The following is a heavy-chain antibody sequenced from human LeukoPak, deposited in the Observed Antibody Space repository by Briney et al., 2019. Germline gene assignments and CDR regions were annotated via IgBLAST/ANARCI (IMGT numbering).Heavy chain of an antibody. D-gene: IGHD2-2*02. CDR1: GYTFTSYG. Sequence: GASVKVSCKASGYTFTSYGIIWVRQAPGQGLEWMGWISAYNGNTNYAQKLQGRVTMTTDTSTSTAYMELRSLRSDDTAVYYCARKCCSSTSCYSAWFDPWGQGTLVTVSS. V-gene: IGHV1-18*01. CDR3: ARKCCSSTSCYSAWFDP. J-gene: IGHJ5*02. CDR2: ISAYNGNT.